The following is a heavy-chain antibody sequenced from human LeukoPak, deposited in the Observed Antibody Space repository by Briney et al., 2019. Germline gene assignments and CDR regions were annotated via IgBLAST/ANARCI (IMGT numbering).Heavy chain of an antibody. V-gene: IGHV4-4*02. CDR1: GGSISNTNW. D-gene: IGHD2-2*03. CDR3: ARHGSTDYFDY. Sequence: SGTLSLTCGVSGGSISNTNWWSWVRQPPGKGLEWIGRIYYSGSTFYNPSLKSRVTISVDTSKNQLSLRLSSVTAADTAVYYCARHGSTDYFDYWGQGTLVTVSS. J-gene: IGHJ4*02. CDR2: IYYSGST.